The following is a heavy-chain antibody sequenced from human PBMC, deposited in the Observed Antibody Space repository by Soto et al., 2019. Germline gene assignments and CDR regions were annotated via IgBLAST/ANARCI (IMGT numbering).Heavy chain of an antibody. D-gene: IGHD6-19*01. CDR3: ARDYRQWLVQDYYYYYGMDV. CDR1: GGSVSSGSYY. V-gene: IGHV4-61*01. CDR2: IYYSGST. J-gene: IGHJ6*02. Sequence: QVQLQESGPGLVKPSETLSLTCTVSGGSVSSGSYYWSWIRQPPGKGLEWIGYIYYSGSTNYNPSLKSRVTISVDTSKNQFSLKLSSVTAADTAVYYCARDYRQWLVQDYYYYYGMDVWGQGTTVTVSS.